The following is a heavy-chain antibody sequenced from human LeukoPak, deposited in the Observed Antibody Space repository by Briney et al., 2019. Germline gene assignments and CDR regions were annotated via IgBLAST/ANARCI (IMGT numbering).Heavy chain of an antibody. D-gene: IGHD6-13*01. CDR3: ARDRRAAAYNVDAFDI. V-gene: IGHV3-7*03. CDR1: GFTFSSYW. CDR2: IKQDGSEK. Sequence: GGSLRLSCAASGFTFSSYWMSWVRQAPGKGLEWVANIKQDGSEKYYVDSVKGRFTISRDNAKNSLYLQMNSLRAEDTAVYYCARDRRAAAYNVDAFDIWGQGTMVTVSS. J-gene: IGHJ3*02.